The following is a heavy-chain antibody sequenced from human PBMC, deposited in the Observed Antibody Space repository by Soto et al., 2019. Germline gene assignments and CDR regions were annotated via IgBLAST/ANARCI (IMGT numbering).Heavy chain of an antibody. CDR3: ARVSDSKSGHLWYFDL. J-gene: IGHJ2*01. CDR2: ISANTTYK. Sequence: EVQVVESGGGLVKPGGSLRLSCTASGFTFDTYTMNWLRQAPGRGLEWVACISANTTYKYYAASGEGRFTISRDNAKNSLYLQTTSLGAENTAVYYCARVSDSKSGHLWYFDLWGRGALVTVSS. V-gene: IGHV3-21*01. CDR1: GFTFDTYT. D-gene: IGHD2-21*01.